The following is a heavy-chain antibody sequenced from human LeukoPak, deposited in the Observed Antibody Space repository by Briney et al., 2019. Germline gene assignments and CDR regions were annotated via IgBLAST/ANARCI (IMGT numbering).Heavy chain of an antibody. CDR3: AKSPSGGFGELRYFDY. V-gene: IGHV3-23*01. D-gene: IGHD3-10*01. J-gene: IGHJ4*02. CDR2: ISGSGGST. Sequence: GGSLRLSCAASGFTFSSYAMSWVRQAPGKGLEWVSAISGSGGSTYYADSVKGRFTISRDNSKNTLYLQTNSLRAEDTAVYYCAKSPSGGFGELRYFDYWGQGTLVTVSS. CDR1: GFTFSSYA.